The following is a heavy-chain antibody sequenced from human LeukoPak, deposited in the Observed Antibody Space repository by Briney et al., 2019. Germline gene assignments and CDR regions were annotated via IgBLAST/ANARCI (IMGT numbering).Heavy chain of an antibody. D-gene: IGHD2-8*01. CDR2: IYYSGST. CDR1: GGSISSSSYY. J-gene: IGHJ6*02. Sequence: SETLSLTCTVSGGSISSSSYYWGWIRQPPGKGLEWIGSIYYSGSTYYNPSLKSRVTISVDTSKNQFSLKLSSVTAADTAVYYCARGRQILMVYAIMAYYYGMDVWGQGTTVTVSS. CDR3: ARGRQILMVYAIMAYYYGMDV. V-gene: IGHV4-39*01.